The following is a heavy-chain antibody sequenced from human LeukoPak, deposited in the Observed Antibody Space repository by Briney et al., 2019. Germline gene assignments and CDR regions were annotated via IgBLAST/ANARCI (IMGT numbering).Heavy chain of an antibody. CDR1: GFPFSSYE. D-gene: IGHD3-22*01. CDR3: ARVYDKTPPPDY. CDR2: ISSRGTTI. V-gene: IGHV3-48*03. J-gene: IGHJ4*02. Sequence: PGGSLRLSCAGSGFPFSSYEMKWVPQAPGKGLEWISYISSRGTTIYYADSVKGRFTISRDNAENSLYLQMNSLRVEDTGVYYCARVYDKTPPPDYWGQGTLVTVSS.